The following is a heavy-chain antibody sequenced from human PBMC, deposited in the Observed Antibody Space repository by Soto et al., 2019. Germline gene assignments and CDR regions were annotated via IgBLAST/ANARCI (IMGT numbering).Heavy chain of an antibody. CDR2: IYWNDDK. D-gene: IGHD3-3*01. J-gene: IGHJ4*02. CDR1: GFSLRTNGEG. CDR3: ANRLIWSGYSFGY. V-gene: IGHV2-5*01. Sequence: SGPTLVNPTQNLTLTCTFSGFSLRTNGEGVGWIRQPPGKALEWLALIYWNDDKRYSQSLKSRLTITKDTSKTQVVLTMANMDHVDTGTYFCANRLIWSGYSFGYWGQGNLVTVSS.